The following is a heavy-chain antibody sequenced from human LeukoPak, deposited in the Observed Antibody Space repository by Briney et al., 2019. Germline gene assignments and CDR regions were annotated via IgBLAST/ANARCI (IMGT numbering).Heavy chain of an antibody. J-gene: IGHJ4*02. CDR1: GGSFSGYY. Sequence: SETLSLTCAVYGGSFSGYYWSWIRQPPGKGLEWIGEINHSGSTNYNPSLESRVTISVDTSKNQFSLKLSSVTAADTAVYYCARGPGDDSSGLDYWGQGTLVTVSS. CDR2: INHSGST. CDR3: ARGPGDDSSGLDY. D-gene: IGHD3-22*01. V-gene: IGHV4-34*01.